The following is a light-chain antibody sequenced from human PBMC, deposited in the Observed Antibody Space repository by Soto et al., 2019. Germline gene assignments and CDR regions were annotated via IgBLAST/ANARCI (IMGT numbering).Light chain of an antibody. Sequence: DMQMTQSPSTLSASVGDRVSITCRASQSISTSLAWYQQKPGKAPKLLIYKASSLESGVPSRFSGSGSGTEFTLTISSLQPDDFATYYCQQYNSYWAFGQGTKVDI. J-gene: IGKJ1*01. CDR3: QQYNSYWA. V-gene: IGKV1-5*03. CDR2: KAS. CDR1: QSISTS.